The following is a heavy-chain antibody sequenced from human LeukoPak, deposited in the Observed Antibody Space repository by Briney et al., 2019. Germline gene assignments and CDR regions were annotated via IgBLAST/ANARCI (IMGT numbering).Heavy chain of an antibody. V-gene: IGHV3-15*01. CDR1: GFTFNNAW. CDR2: IKSKNDGGIR. D-gene: IGHD2-8*01. Sequence: PGGSLRLSCAASGFTFNNAWMSWVRQAPGKGLEWVGRIKSKNDGGIRDYAAPVKGRFTISRDDSKSTLYLQMNSLKTEDTAVYFCSTDVPNGVEGYWGQGTLVTVSS. J-gene: IGHJ4*02. CDR3: STDVPNGVEGY.